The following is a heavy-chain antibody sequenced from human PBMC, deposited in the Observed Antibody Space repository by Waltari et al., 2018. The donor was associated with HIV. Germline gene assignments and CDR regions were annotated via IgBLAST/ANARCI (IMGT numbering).Heavy chain of an antibody. CDR3: ATTHGSGDYDNDFDY. CDR1: GLRFTFYW. V-gene: IGHV3-7*01. Sequence: EVQLVESGGGWVQPGGSLTLTCEASGLRFTFYWLSWVRQAPGKGLEWVANINQAGTERHYVDSVRGRFTISRDNGKTSVFLQMNSLTVEDTAVYYCATTHGSGDYDNDFDYWGQGTLV. D-gene: IGHD3-10*01. CDR2: INQAGTER. J-gene: IGHJ4*02.